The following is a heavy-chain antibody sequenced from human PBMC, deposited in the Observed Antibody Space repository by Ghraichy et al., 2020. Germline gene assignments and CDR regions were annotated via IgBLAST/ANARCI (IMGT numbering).Heavy chain of an antibody. CDR2: ISYDGSNK. CDR1: GFTFSSYA. CDR3: AREFLPFAPYGSGSYYTGGMDV. V-gene: IGHV3-30-3*01. Sequence: LSLTCAASGFTFSSYAMHWVRQAPGKGLGWVAVISYDGSNKYYADSVKGRFTISRDNSKNTLYLQMNSLRAEDTAVYYCAREFLPFAPYGSGSYYTGGMDVWGQGTTVTVSS. J-gene: IGHJ6*02. D-gene: IGHD3-10*01.